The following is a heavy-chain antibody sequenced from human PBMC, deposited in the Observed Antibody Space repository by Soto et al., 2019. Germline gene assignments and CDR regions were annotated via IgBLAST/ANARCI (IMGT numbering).Heavy chain of an antibody. CDR2: GRNKATSYTS. D-gene: IGHD2-15*01. J-gene: IGHJ4*02. CDR1: GFTFSDHH. CDR3: VRVDYCNAGGCPTLDC. V-gene: IGHV3-72*01. Sequence: GGSLRLSCAASGFTFSDHHIDWVRQAPGKGLEWIGRGRNKATSYTSEYAASVKGRFTISRDDSKNLMHLQMNSLKTEDTAVYHCVRVDYCNAGGCPTLDCSGQGTLVTVSS.